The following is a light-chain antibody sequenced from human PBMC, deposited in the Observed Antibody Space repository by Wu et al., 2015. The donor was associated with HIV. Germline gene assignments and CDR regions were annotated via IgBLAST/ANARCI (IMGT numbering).Light chain of an antibody. CDR3: QQRSNWPYN. CDR1: QSISND. CDR2: DAS. V-gene: IGKV3-11*01. Sequence: EIVMTQSPATLSLSPGERATLSCWASQSISNDLAWYQQKPGQAPRLLIYDASNRATGIPARFSGSGSGTDFTLTISSLQPEDFAVYYCQQRSNWPYNFGQGTKLEIK. J-gene: IGKJ2*01.